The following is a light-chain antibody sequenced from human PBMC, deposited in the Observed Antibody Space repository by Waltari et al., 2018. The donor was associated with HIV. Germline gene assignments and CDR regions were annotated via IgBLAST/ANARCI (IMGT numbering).Light chain of an antibody. CDR1: RSNVGTYNY. Sequence: QSALTQPRSVSGSPGQSVPISCTGTRSNVGTYNYVSWYKHHPGEAPNVMICDVSQRPSGVPDRFSGSKSGNTASLTISGLQAEDEADYFCCSYAGSYSFVFGTGTKITV. V-gene: IGLV2-11*01. CDR3: CSYAGSYSFV. CDR2: DVS. J-gene: IGLJ1*01.